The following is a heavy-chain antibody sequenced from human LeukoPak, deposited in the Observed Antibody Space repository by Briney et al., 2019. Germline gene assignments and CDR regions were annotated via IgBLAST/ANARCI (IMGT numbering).Heavy chain of an antibody. D-gene: IGHD1-26*01. CDR2: INHSGST. CDR1: GGSFSGYY. V-gene: IGHV4-34*01. CDR3: ARLGRSHPPTYYGMDV. J-gene: IGHJ6*04. Sequence: PSETLSLTCAVYGGSFSGYYWSWIRQPPGKGLEWIGEINHSGSTNYNPSLKSRVTISVDTSKNQFSLKLSSVTAADTAVYHCARLGRSHPPTYYGMDVWGKGTTVTVSS.